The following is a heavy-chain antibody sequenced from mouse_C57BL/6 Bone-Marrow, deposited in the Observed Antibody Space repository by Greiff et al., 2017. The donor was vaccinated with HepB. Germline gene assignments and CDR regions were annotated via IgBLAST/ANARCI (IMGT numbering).Heavy chain of an antibody. J-gene: IGHJ3*01. Sequence: QVQLQQPGAELVKPGASVKLSCKASGYTFTSYWMQWVKQRPGQGLEWIGEIDPSDSYTNYNQKFKGKATLTVDTSSSTAYMQLSSLTSEDSAVYYCARSGDYAFAYWGQGTLVTFSA. CDR1: GYTFTSYW. D-gene: IGHD2-4*01. CDR2: IDPSDSYT. CDR3: ARSGDYAFAY. V-gene: IGHV1-50*01.